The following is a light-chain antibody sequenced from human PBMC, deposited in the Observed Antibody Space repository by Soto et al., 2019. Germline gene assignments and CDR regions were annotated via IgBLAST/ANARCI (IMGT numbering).Light chain of an antibody. V-gene: IGKV3-15*01. J-gene: IGKJ4*01. CDR1: QGIGDT. Sequence: EVVMRQSRSTLSVSPGSGSTLVCRASQGIGDTLAWYQHKPGQTPRLLIYDTSTRATGVPARFSGSRSGTGFNLTINSLQSEDFAVYYCQRYNNWPLTFGGGTKVDIK. CDR3: QRYNNWPLT. CDR2: DTS.